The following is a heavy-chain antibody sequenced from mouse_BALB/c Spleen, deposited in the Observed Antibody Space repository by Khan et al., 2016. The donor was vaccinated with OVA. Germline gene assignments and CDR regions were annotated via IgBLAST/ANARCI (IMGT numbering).Heavy chain of an antibody. CDR3: ARHLTGRFAY. D-gene: IGHD4-1*01. CDR1: GFTISSYS. J-gene: IGHJ3*01. CDR2: ISSGGDYT. Sequence: EVELVESGGDLVKPGGSLKLSCAASGFTISSYSMSWVRQTPDKRLEWVASISSGGDYTYYPDIVKGRFTISRDNAKNTLYLQMRSLKSEDTAMYYCARHLTGRFAYWGQGTMVTVST. V-gene: IGHV5-6*01.